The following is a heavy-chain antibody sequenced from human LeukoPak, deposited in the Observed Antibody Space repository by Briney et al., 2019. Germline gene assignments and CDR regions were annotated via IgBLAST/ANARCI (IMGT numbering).Heavy chain of an antibody. CDR2: IIPIFGTA. D-gene: IGHD6-19*01. J-gene: IGHJ3*02. CDR1: GYMFTNYN. V-gene: IGHV1-69*05. Sequence: SVKVSCKASGYMFTNYNMQWVRQAPGQGLEWMGRIIPIFGTANYAQKFQGRVTITTDESTSTAYMELSSLRSEDTAVYYCARDYFAGGWMVDAFDIWGQGTMVTVSS. CDR3: ARDYFAGGWMVDAFDI.